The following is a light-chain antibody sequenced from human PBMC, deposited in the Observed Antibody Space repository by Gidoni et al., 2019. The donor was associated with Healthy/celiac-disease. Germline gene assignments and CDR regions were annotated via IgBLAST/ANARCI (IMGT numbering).Light chain of an antibody. CDR3: QQYGSSPRT. Sequence: EIVLTRAPGTLSLSPGESATLSCRASQSVISSYLAWYQQKPGQAPRLLIYGASSRATGIPARFSGSGSGTDFTLTISSLEPEDFAVYYCQQYGSSPRTFGQGTKVEIK. CDR2: GAS. CDR1: QSVISSY. J-gene: IGKJ1*01. V-gene: IGKV3-20*01.